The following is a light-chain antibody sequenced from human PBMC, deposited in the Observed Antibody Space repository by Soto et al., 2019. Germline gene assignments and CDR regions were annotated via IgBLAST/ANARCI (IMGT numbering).Light chain of an antibody. V-gene: IGKV3-20*01. CDR3: QQFSSYPLT. CDR1: QTVPSNY. Sequence: EIVFTQSPGTLSLSPGERTTLSCRASQTVPSNYLAWYQQKSGQTPRLLIYSASSRATGIPDRFSGGGSGTDFTLTISRLEPEDFAVYYCQQFSSYPLTFGGGTKVDIK. J-gene: IGKJ4*01. CDR2: SAS.